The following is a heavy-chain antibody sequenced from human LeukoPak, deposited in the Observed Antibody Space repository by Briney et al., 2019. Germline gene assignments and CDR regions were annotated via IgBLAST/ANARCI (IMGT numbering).Heavy chain of an antibody. CDR1: GFTFSDYY. V-gene: IGHV3-11*04. Sequence: GGSLRLSCAASGFTFSDYYMSCIRQAPVKGLEWVSYISSSGSTIYYADSVKGRFTISRDNAKNSLYLQMNSLRAEDTPVYYCARVRGSYSVDFWGQGTLVTVSS. D-gene: IGHD1-26*01. CDR3: ARVRGSYSVDF. J-gene: IGHJ4*02. CDR2: ISSSGSTI.